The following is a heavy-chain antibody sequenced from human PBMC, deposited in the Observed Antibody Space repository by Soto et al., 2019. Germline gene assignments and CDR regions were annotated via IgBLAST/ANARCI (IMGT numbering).Heavy chain of an antibody. D-gene: IGHD3-16*01. Sequence: QITLKESGPTLVKPTQTLTLTCTFSGFSLTTRGVGVGWIRQPPGKALECLALIYWDDDKRYSPSLQSRLSITKDTYKNQVVLTMTNVDPVDTATYDCAHIPNYYHYDWFDPWGQGTLVSVSS. CDR2: IYWDDDK. CDR1: GFSLTTRGVG. CDR3: AHIPNYYHYDWFDP. V-gene: IGHV2-5*02. J-gene: IGHJ5*02.